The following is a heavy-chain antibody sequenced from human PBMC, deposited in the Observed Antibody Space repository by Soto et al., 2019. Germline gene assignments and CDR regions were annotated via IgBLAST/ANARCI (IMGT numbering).Heavy chain of an antibody. CDR2: FFYTGST. CDR3: ARSRDGYNLNPTDQ. D-gene: IGHD5-12*01. V-gene: IGHV4-59*01. Sequence: QVQLQVSGPGLVKPSATLSLSCTVSTGSTNSFYWSWIRQPPGKGLQWLGYFFYTGSTNHNPSLKSRVTISLDMSSNQFSLRLSSVTAADTAMYYCARSRDGYNLNPTDQWGQGLLVTVSS. J-gene: IGHJ4*02. CDR1: TGSTNSFY.